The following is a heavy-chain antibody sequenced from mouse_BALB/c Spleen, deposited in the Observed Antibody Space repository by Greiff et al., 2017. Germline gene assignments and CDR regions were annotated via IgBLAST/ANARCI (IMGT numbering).Heavy chain of an antibody. V-gene: IGHV5-12-1*01. D-gene: IGHD2-3*01. CDR2: ISSGGGST. CDR1: GFAFSSYD. CDR3: ARIYDGYPYAMDD. Sequence: EVQLVESGGGLVKPGGSLKLSCAASGFAFSSYDMSWVRQTPEKRLEWVAYISSGGGSTYYPDTVKGRFTISRDNAKNTLYLQMSSLKSEDTAMYYCARIYDGYPYAMDDWGQGTSVTVSS. J-gene: IGHJ4*01.